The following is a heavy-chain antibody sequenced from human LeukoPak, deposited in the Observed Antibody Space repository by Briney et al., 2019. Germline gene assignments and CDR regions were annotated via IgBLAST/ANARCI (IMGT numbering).Heavy chain of an antibody. Sequence: ASVKVSCKASGYTFTSYAMNWVRQAPGQGLEWMGWIGAYNGNTNYAQKLHGRVTMTTDTSTKTAYMELRSLISDDTAVYYCARADYGASDFYYYMDVWGKGTTVTVSS. CDR3: ARADYGASDFYYYMDV. CDR2: IGAYNGNT. V-gene: IGHV1-18*01. CDR1: GYTFTSYA. J-gene: IGHJ6*03. D-gene: IGHD4-17*01.